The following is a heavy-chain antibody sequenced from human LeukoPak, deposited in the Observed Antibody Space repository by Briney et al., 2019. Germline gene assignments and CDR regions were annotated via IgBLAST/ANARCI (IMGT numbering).Heavy chain of an antibody. V-gene: IGHV3-15*01. J-gene: IGHJ4*02. Sequence: GGSLRLSCAASGFTFSNAWMSWVRQAPGKGLEWVGRIKSKTDGGTTDYAAPVKGRFTISRDDSKNTLYLQMNSLKTEDTAVYYCTTYIVVVPAAIPFDYWGQGTLVTVSS. D-gene: IGHD2-2*01. CDR3: TTYIVVVPAAIPFDY. CDR1: GFTFSNAW. CDR2: IKSKTDGGTT.